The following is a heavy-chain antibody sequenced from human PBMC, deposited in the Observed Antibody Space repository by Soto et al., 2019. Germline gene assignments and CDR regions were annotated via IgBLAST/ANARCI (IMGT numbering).Heavy chain of an antibody. J-gene: IGHJ4*02. V-gene: IGHV3-23*01. CDR3: ANLYSSSWFLIDY. CDR1: GFTFSSYA. Sequence: GGSLRLSCAASGFTFSSYAMSWVRQAPGKGLEWVSAISGSGGSTYYADSVKGRFTISRDNSKNTLYLQMNSLRAEDTAVYYCANLYSSSWFLIDYWGQGTLVTVSS. CDR2: ISGSGGST. D-gene: IGHD6-13*01.